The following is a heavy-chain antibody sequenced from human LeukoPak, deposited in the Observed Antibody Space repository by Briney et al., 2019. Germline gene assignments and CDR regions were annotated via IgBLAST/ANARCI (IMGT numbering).Heavy chain of an antibody. CDR3: AKDRGRDYYDSSGYFPLDAFDI. Sequence: GGSLRLSCAASGFTFSSYGMHWVRQAPGKGLEWVAVISYDGSNKYYADSAKGRFTISRDNSKNTLYLQMNSLRAEDTAVYYCAKDRGRDYYDSSGYFPLDAFDIWGQGTMVTVSS. D-gene: IGHD3-22*01. V-gene: IGHV3-30*18. J-gene: IGHJ3*02. CDR1: GFTFSSYG. CDR2: ISYDGSNK.